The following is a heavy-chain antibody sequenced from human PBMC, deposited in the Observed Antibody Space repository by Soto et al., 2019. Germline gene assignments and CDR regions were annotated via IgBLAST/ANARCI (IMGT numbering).Heavy chain of an antibody. CDR3: ATDYYGGGSYYAFDI. V-gene: IGHV1-24*01. D-gene: IGHD3-10*01. CDR1: GYTLTELS. Sequence: ASVKDSCKVSGYTLTELSMHWVRQAPGKGLEWMGGFDPEDGETIYAQKFQGRVTMTEDTSTDTAYMELSSLRSEVTAVYYCATDYYGGGSYYAFDIWGQGTMVTVSS. CDR2: FDPEDGET. J-gene: IGHJ3*02.